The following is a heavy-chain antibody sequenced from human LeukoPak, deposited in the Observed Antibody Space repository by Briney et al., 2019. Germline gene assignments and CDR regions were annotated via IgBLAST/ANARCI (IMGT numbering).Heavy chain of an antibody. CDR3: AKDGAYYYDSSGYSGFDY. J-gene: IGHJ4*02. V-gene: IGHV3-23*01. CDR2: ISGSGGST. D-gene: IGHD3-22*01. CDR1: GFTFSSYA. Sequence: GSLRLSCAASGFTFSSYAMSWVRQAPGKGLEWVSAISGSGGSTYYADSVKGRFTISRDNSKNTLYLQMNSLRAEDTAVYYCAKDGAYYYDSSGYSGFDYWGQGTLVTVSS.